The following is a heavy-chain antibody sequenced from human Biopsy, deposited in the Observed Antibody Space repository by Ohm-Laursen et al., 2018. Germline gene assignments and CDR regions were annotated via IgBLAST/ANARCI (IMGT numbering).Heavy chain of an antibody. V-gene: IGHV4-59*01. J-gene: IGHJ3*02. CDR1: GGSISSDY. CDR3: ARGQDYGGNKAFDI. CDR2: IYYSGST. D-gene: IGHD4-23*01. Sequence: PGTLSLTCTVSGGSISSDYWSWIRQTPGKGLEWIGYIYYSGSTNYNPSLKSRVTISVDTSKNQFSLRLNSVTAADTAVYYCARGQDYGGNKAFDIWGQGTKVTVSP.